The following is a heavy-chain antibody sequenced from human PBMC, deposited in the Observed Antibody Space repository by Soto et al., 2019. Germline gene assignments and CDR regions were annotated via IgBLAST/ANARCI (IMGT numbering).Heavy chain of an antibody. Sequence: QVQLEESGPGLVKPSETLSLTCTVSGGSINAFFWSWVRQPPGKGLESIGYIFYSGSTNYNPSLKSRVTISLDTSKTQISLNLTSVTAADTAVYYCATQTGLYYYGLDVWGQGTMVAVSS. CDR2: IFYSGST. V-gene: IGHV4-59*01. CDR1: GGSINAFF. CDR3: ATQTGLYYYGLDV. J-gene: IGHJ6*02.